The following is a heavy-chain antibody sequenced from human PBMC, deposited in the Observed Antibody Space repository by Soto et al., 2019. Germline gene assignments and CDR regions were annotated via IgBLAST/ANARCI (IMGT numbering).Heavy chain of an antibody. CDR3: ARSIAARRGGYYYYYGMDV. J-gene: IGHJ6*02. V-gene: IGHV1-8*01. Sequence: ASVKVSCKASGYTFTSYDINWVRQATGQGLEWMGWMNPNSGNTGYAQKFQGRVTMTRNTSISTAYMELSSLRSEDTAVYYCARSIAARRGGYYYYYGMDVWGQVTTVTVSS. D-gene: IGHD6-6*01. CDR1: GYTFTSYD. CDR2: MNPNSGNT.